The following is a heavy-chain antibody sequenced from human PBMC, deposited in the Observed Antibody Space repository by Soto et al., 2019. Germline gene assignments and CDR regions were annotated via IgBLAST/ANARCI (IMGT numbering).Heavy chain of an antibody. CDR2: INPNSGGT. Sequence: GASVKVSCKASGYTFTGYYMHWVRQAPGQGLEWMGWINPNSGGTNYAQKFQGRVTMTRDTSISTAYMELSGLRSDDTAVYYCARGMQQPSYYYGMDVWGQGTTVTVSS. CDR3: ARGMQQPSYYYGMDV. J-gene: IGHJ6*02. D-gene: IGHD6-13*01. CDR1: GYTFTGYY. V-gene: IGHV1-2*02.